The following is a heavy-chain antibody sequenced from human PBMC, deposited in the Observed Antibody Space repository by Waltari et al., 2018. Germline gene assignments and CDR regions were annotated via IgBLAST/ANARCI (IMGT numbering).Heavy chain of an antibody. J-gene: IGHJ4*02. V-gene: IGHV3-33*01. CDR2: IWYDGSNK. CDR1: GFTFSSYG. Sequence: QVQLVESGGGVVQPGRSLRLSCAASGFTFSSYGMHWVRPAPGKGLEWVAVIWYDGSNKYYADSVKGRFTISRDNSKNTLYLQMNSLRAEDTAVYYCARDGAGLDYWGQGTLVTVSS. D-gene: IGHD6-19*01. CDR3: ARDGAGLDY.